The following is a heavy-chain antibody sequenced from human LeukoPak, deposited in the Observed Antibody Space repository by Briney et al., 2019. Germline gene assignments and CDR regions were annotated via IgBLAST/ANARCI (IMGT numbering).Heavy chain of an antibody. D-gene: IGHD3-9*01. J-gene: IGHJ6*03. Sequence: ASVKVSCKASGYTFTSYYMYWVRQAPGQGLEWMGIINPSGGSTSYAQKFQGRVTMTRDTSISTAYMELSRLRSDDTAVYYCARSHRRYFDWLPADYYYYMDVWGKGTTVTVSS. CDR2: INPSGGST. CDR3: ARSHRRYFDWLPADYYYYMDV. V-gene: IGHV1-46*01. CDR1: GYTFTSYY.